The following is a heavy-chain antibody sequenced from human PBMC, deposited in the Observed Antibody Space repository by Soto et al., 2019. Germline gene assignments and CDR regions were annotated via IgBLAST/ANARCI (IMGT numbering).Heavy chain of an antibody. J-gene: IGHJ4*02. CDR3: AREYTYGSNLFDC. CDR1: GGSISSAAYY. CDR2: ISHSGST. V-gene: IGHV4-31*03. Sequence: QVQLQESGPGLVKPSQTLSLTCTVSGGSISSAAYYWSWIRQHPGKGLEWIGYISHSGSTYYNPSLKIRVIISVDTSKNQFSLSLTSVTAADTAVYYCAREYTYGSNLFDCWGQGALVTVSS. D-gene: IGHD2-2*02.